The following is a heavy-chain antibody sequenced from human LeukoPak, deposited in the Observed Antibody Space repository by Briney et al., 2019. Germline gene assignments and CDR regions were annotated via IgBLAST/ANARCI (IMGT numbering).Heavy chain of an antibody. CDR1: GFTFSGFW. D-gene: IGHD2-2*01. J-gene: IGHJ4*02. Sequence: GGSLRLSCAVPGFTFSGFWMSWSRQAPGKGLEWVASINSDGSKGYYADVVKGRFTISRDNAKNSLYLQINSLRAEDTAVYYCARADSTSRNHFDYWGQGTLVTVSS. V-gene: IGHV3-7*03. CDR2: INSDGSKG. CDR3: ARADSTSRNHFDY.